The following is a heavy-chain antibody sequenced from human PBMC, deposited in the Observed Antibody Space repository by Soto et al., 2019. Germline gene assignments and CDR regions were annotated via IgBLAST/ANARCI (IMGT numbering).Heavy chain of an antibody. CDR3: ARAAGTFYYYYYYMDV. CDR2: ISAYNGNT. Sequence: ASVKVSCKASGYTFTSYGISWVRQAPGQGLEWMGWISAYNGNTNYAQKLQRRVTMTTDTSTSTAYMELRSLRSDDTAVYYCARAAGTFYYYYYYMDVWGKGTTVTVSS. J-gene: IGHJ6*03. CDR1: GYTFTSYG. V-gene: IGHV1-18*01. D-gene: IGHD6-19*01.